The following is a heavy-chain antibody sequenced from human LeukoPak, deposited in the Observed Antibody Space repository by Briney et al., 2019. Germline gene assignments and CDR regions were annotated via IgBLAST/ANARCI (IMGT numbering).Heavy chain of an antibody. CDR3: AKGYSSGWFRPDAFDI. Sequence: PGGSLRLSCSASGFSFSTYAMTWVRQAPGKGLEWVSAIRGSGANTYYVDSVKGRFTISRDNSKNTLYLQMNSLRAEDTAVYYCAKGYSSGWFRPDAFDIWGQGTMVTVSS. CDR2: IRGSGANT. D-gene: IGHD6-19*01. CDR1: GFSFSTYA. J-gene: IGHJ3*02. V-gene: IGHV3-23*01.